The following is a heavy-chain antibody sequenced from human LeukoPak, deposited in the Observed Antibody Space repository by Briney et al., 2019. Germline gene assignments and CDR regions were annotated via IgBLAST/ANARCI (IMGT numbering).Heavy chain of an antibody. Sequence: GGSLRLSCAASGFTFANTWMHWVRQAPGKGLVWVSLINNDGSTTNYADSAKGRFTISRDNAKNTVYLQMNSLRAEDTAVYYCAIGGTYGSGSWGQGTLVTVSS. J-gene: IGHJ4*02. CDR1: GFTFANTW. D-gene: IGHD3-10*01. V-gene: IGHV3-74*01. CDR3: AIGGTYGSGS. CDR2: INNDGSTT.